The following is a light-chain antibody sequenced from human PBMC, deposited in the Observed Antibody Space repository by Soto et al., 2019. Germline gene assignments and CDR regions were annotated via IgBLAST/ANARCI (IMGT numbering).Light chain of an antibody. CDR1: SSDVGSYNL. Sequence: QSALTQPASVSGSPGQSITISCTGTSSDVGSYNLVSWYQQHPGKAPKLMIYEVSKRPSGVSNRSSGSKSGNTASLTISGPQAEDEADYYCCSYAGSSTYVFGTGTKLTVL. CDR3: CSYAGSSTYV. J-gene: IGLJ1*01. CDR2: EVS. V-gene: IGLV2-23*02.